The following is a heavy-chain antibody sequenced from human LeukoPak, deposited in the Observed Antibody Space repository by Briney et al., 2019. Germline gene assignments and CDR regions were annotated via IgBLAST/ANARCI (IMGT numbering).Heavy chain of an antibody. CDR3: ASLAAPEGFDY. Sequence: PSETLSLTCTVSGGSISSGSYYWSWIRQPAGKGLEWIGRICTSGSTNYNPSLKSRVTISVDTSKNQFSLKLSSVTAADTAVYYCASLAAPEGFDYWGQGTLVTVSS. V-gene: IGHV4-61*02. J-gene: IGHJ4*02. D-gene: IGHD6-13*01. CDR2: ICTSGST. CDR1: GGSISSGSYY.